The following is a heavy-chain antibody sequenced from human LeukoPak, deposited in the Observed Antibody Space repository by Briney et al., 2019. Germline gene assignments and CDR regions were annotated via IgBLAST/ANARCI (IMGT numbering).Heavy chain of an antibody. CDR3: ARPPHYNFGYYYYGMDV. CDR1: GGSFSGYY. D-gene: IGHD1-20*01. V-gene: IGHV4-34*01. Sequence: PSETLSLTCAVYGGSFSGYYWSWIRQPPGKGLEWIGEINHSGSTNYNPSLKGRVTISVDTSKNQFSLKLSSVTAADTAVYYCARPPHYNFGYYYYGMDVWGQGTTVTVSS. J-gene: IGHJ6*02. CDR2: INHSGST.